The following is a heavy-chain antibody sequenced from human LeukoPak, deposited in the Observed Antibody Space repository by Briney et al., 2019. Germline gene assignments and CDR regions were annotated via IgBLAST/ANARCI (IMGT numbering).Heavy chain of an antibody. J-gene: IGHJ4*02. CDR3: ARDLKMGYSSGRYSRGTGSSNDY. CDR2: INHSGST. CDR1: GGSFSGYY. Sequence: PSETLSLTCAAYGGSFSGYYWSWIRQPPGKGLEWIGEINHSGSTNYNPSLKSRVTISVDTSKNQFSLKLSSVTAADTAVYYCARDLKMGYSSGRYSRGTGSSNDYWGQGTLVTVSS. D-gene: IGHD6-19*01. V-gene: IGHV4-34*01.